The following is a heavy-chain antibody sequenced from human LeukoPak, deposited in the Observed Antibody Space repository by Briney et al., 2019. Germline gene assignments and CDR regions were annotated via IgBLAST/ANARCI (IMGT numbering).Heavy chain of an antibody. V-gene: IGHV1-24*01. Sequence: TSVKVSCKASGYTLTELSMHWVRQAPGKGLEWMGGFDPEDGETIYAQKFQGRVTMTEDTSTDTAYMELSSLRSEDTAVYYCATSSGYTHDFDYWGQGTLVTVSS. CDR2: FDPEDGET. J-gene: IGHJ4*02. CDR3: ATSSGYTHDFDY. CDR1: GYTLTELS. D-gene: IGHD3-22*01.